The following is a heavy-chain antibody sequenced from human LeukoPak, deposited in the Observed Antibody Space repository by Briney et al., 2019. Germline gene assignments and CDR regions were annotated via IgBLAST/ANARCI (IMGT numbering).Heavy chain of an antibody. CDR1: GGSISSGY. Sequence: SETLSLTCAVSGGSISSGYWSWIWQSPGKGLEWIGYIYSSGTTHYNPSLNNRVTISLDTSKSQFSLHLNSVTAADTAVYYCARAEGSGSGAYTLDYWGQGILVTVSS. V-gene: IGHV4-59*12. CDR2: IYSSGTT. CDR3: ARAEGSGSGAYTLDY. D-gene: IGHD3-10*01. J-gene: IGHJ4*02.